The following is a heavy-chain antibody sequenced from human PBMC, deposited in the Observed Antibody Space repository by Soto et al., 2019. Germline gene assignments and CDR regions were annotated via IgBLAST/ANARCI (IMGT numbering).Heavy chain of an antibody. D-gene: IGHD5-12*01. CDR2: ISGSGDNT. J-gene: IGHJ4*02. CDR1: GFSFDEYA. CDR3: AKGYYSGYDLAYFDY. Sequence: EVQLLESGGGLAQSGGSVRLSCAASGFSFDEYAMTWVRRAAGKGLEWVSAISGSGDNTYYADSVKGRFTISRDNSKNTLYLHLNSLRAEDTAVYYCAKGYYSGYDLAYFDYWGQGTLVTVSS. V-gene: IGHV3-23*01.